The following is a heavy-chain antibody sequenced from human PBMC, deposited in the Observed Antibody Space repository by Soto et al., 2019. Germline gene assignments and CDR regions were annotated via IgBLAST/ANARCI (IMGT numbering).Heavy chain of an antibody. V-gene: IGHV1-3*01. Sequence: ASVKVSWKASGYTFTSYAMHWVRQAPGQRLEWMGWINAGNGNTKYSQKFQGRVTITRDTSASTAYMELSSLRSEDTAVYYCAREGYCSSTSCYYFDYWGQGTLVTVSS. D-gene: IGHD2-2*01. CDR3: AREGYCSSTSCYYFDY. J-gene: IGHJ4*02. CDR1: GYTFTSYA. CDR2: INAGNGNT.